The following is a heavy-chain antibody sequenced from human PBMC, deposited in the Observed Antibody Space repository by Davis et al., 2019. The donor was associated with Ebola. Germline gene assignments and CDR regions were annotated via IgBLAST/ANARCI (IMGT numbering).Heavy chain of an antibody. V-gene: IGHV7-4-1*02. J-gene: IGHJ4*02. CDR2: INTNTGNP. D-gene: IGHD5-24*01. CDR3: ARVRTRWLVDY. CDR1: GYTFTTSA. Sequence: AASVTVSCQASGYTFTTSAMSLVRQPPGQGLEWMGWINTNTGNPTYAQGFTGRFVFSLDTSVSTAYLQINSLKAEDSTIYYCARVRTRWLVDYWGQGTLVTVSS.